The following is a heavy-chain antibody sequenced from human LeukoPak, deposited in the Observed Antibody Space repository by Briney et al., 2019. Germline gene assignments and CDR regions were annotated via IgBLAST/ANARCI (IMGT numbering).Heavy chain of an antibody. CDR2: ISRNSGSI. Sequence: PGGSLRLSCAASGFTFDDYAMHWVRQAPGKGLEWVSGISRNSGSIGYADSVKGRFTISRDNARNSLFLQMNGLRAEDTAVYYCARVEGYCSATNCYKPNWYFDLWGRGTLVTVSS. D-gene: IGHD2-2*02. J-gene: IGHJ2*01. CDR3: ARVEGYCSATNCYKPNWYFDL. V-gene: IGHV3-9*01. CDR1: GFTFDDYA.